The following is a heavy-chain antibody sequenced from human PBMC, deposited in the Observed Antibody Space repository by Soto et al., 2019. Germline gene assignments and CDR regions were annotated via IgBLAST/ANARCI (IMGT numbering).Heavy chain of an antibody. J-gene: IGHJ6*02. CDR3: ASLGYCSSTSCYTGRYYYYGMDV. CDR2: ISYDGSNK. D-gene: IGHD2-2*02. CDR1: GFTFSSYA. V-gene: IGHV3-30-3*01. Sequence: GGSLRLSCAASGFTFSSYAMHWVRQAPGKGLEWVAVISYDGSNKYYADSVKGRFTISRDNSKNTLYLQMNSLRAEDTAVYYCASLGYCSSTSCYTGRYYYYGMDVWGQGTTVTVSS.